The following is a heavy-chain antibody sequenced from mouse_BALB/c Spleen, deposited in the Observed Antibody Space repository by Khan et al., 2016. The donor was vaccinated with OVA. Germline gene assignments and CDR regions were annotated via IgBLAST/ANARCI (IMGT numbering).Heavy chain of an antibody. CDR2: IWSGGST. Sequence: QVQLKESGPGLVQPSQSLSITCTDSGFSLTTYGVHWVRQSPGKGLEWLGVIWSGGSTDYNAPFISRLSISKDSSKSQVFFKMNSQQVNDTAIYYCARSYDYDEGLAYWGQGTLVTVSA. CDR3: ARSYDYDEGLAY. CDR1: GFSLTTYG. J-gene: IGHJ3*01. D-gene: IGHD2-4*01. V-gene: IGHV2-2*02.